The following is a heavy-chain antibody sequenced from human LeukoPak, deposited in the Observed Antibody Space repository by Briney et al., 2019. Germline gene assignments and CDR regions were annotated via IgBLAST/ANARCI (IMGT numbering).Heavy chain of an antibody. D-gene: IGHD3-22*01. J-gene: IGHJ3*02. V-gene: IGHV1-24*01. CDR1: GYTLTELS. CDR3: ATTLDYYDSSGLRRDAFDI. Sequence: ASVKVSCKVSGYTLTELSMHWVRQAPGKGLEWMGGFDPEDGETIYAQKFQGRVTMTEDTSTDTAYMELSSLRSEDTAVYYCATTLDYYDSSGLRRDAFDIWGQGTMATVSS. CDR2: FDPEDGET.